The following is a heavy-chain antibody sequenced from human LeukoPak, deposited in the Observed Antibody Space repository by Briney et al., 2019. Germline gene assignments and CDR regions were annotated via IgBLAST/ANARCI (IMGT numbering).Heavy chain of an antibody. CDR2: IDLYGGS. CDR1: GGSFSGYH. J-gene: IGHJ6*02. D-gene: IGHD3-10*01. CDR3: ARHVSGRWFGDDYPYYADV. Sequence: PSETLSLTCAVYGGSFSGYHWSWIRQNTGKGLEWIGEIDLYGGSNYNPSLKSRFTISVDTSKNQFSLKVNPVTAADTALYYCARHVSGRWFGDDYPYYADVWGQGTTVT. V-gene: IGHV4-34*01.